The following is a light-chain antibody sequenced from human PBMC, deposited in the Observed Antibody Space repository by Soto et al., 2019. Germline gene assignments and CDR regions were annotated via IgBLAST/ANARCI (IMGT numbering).Light chain of an antibody. CDR2: EVT. V-gene: IGLV2-14*01. Sequence: QSALTQPASVSGSPGQSITISCTGTTSDIGNYNYVSWYQQHPGKAPKIMIYEVTNRPSGISKRFSASKSGNTASLTISGLQADDEADYYCISFTTSNTYVFGTGTKLTVL. J-gene: IGLJ1*01. CDR1: TSDIGNYNY. CDR3: ISFTTSNTYV.